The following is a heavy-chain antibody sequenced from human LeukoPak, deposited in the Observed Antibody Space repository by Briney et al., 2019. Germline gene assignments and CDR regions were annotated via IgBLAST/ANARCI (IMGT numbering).Heavy chain of an antibody. V-gene: IGHV4-39*02. Sequence: SETLSLTCSVSGGSVDKDGYFWGWIRQPPGTSLEWIGHIYYSGTTYYNPSLRGRVAISADTSENRFSLNLTSVTAADTAVYYCARAGDLAYHFYYGLDVWGQGTTVTVSS. CDR1: GGSVDKDGYF. D-gene: IGHD3-16*01. CDR2: IYYSGTT. CDR3: ARAGDLAYHFYYGLDV. J-gene: IGHJ6*02.